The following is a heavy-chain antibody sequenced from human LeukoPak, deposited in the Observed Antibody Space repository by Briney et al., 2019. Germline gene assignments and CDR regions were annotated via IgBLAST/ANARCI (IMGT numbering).Heavy chain of an antibody. J-gene: IGHJ6*02. CDR2: INHSGST. CDR1: GGSFSGYY. Sequence: SETLSLTCAVYGGSFSGYYWSRIRQPPGKGLEWIGEINHSGSTNYNPSLKSRVTISVDTSKNQFSLKLSSVTAADTAVYYCARKGGVYYYYYYGMDVWGQGTTVTVSS. CDR3: ARKGGVYYYYYYGMDV. V-gene: IGHV4-34*01. D-gene: IGHD6-13*01.